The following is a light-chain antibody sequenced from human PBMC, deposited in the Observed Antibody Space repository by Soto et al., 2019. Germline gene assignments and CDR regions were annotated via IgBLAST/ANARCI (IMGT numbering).Light chain of an antibody. CDR3: EACHDSLNAYVV. CDR1: SSHIGTNA. CDR2: SDT. Sequence: QSVLTQPPSESGTPGHRGTISCSGSSSHIGTNAVNWYQQLPGTAPRLLIYSDTQRPSGVTDRYSGSKSGSSASLAISGLQSEDESDYYCEACHDSLNAYVVFGAGTTLTVL. V-gene: IGLV1-44*01. J-gene: IGLJ2*01.